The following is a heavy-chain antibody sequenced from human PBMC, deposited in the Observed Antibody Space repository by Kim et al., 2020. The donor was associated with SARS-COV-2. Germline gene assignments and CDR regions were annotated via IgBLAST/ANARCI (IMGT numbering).Heavy chain of an antibody. CDR2: ISAYNGNT. Sequence: ASVKVSCKASGYTFTSYGISWVRQAPGQGLEWMGWISAYNGNTNYAQKLQGRVTMTTDTSTSTAYMELRSLRSDDTAVYYCARDLRRGYSGYGNWFDPWGQGTLVTVSS. V-gene: IGHV1-18*01. CDR3: ARDLRRGYSGYGNWFDP. D-gene: IGHD5-12*01. J-gene: IGHJ5*02. CDR1: GYTFTSYG.